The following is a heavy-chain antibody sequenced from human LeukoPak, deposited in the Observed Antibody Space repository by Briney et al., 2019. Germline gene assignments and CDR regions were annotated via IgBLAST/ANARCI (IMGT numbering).Heavy chain of an antibody. V-gene: IGHV4-30-2*01. CDR1: GGSISSGGYY. D-gene: IGHD2-2*01. CDR3: ARRLHCSSTSCFRGEAYYFDY. Sequence: SQTLSLTCTVSGGSISSGGYYWSWIRQPPGKGLEWIGYIYHSRSTYYNPSLKSRVTISVDRSKNQFSLKLSSVTAADTAVYYCARRLHCSSTSCFRGEAYYFDYWGQGTLVTVSS. J-gene: IGHJ4*02. CDR2: IYHSRST.